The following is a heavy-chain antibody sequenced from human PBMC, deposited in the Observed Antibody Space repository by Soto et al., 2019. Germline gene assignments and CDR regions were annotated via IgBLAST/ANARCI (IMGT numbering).Heavy chain of an antibody. CDR3: ARDSSGWYLNYYYGMDV. D-gene: IGHD6-19*01. CDR1: GGSISSYY. CDR2: IYYRGST. J-gene: IGHJ6*02. V-gene: IGHV4-59*12. Sequence: TSETLSLTCTVSGGSISSYYWSWIRQPPGKGLECIGYIYYRGSTNYNPSLKSRVTISVDTSKNQFSLKLSSVTAADTAVYYCARDSSGWYLNYYYGMDVWGQGTTVT.